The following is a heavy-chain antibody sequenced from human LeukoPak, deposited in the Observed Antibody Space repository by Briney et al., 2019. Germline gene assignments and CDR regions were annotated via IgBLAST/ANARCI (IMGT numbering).Heavy chain of an antibody. CDR3: ARLRGWVYSYGLDY. CDR2: IYYSGST. Sequence: SETLSLTCTVSGGSISSYYWSWIRQPPGKGLEWIGYIYYSGSTNYNPSLKSRVTISVDTSKNQFSLKLSSVTAADTAVYYCARLRGWVYSYGLDYRGQGTLVTVSS. CDR1: GGSISSYY. J-gene: IGHJ4*02. V-gene: IGHV4-59*08. D-gene: IGHD5-18*01.